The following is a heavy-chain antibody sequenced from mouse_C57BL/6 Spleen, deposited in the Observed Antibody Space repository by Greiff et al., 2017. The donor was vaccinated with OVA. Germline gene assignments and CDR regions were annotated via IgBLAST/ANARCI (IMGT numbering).Heavy chain of an antibody. CDR2: INPSNGGT. CDR3: ARSMVTTDYFDY. CDR1: GYTFTSYW. V-gene: IGHV1-53*01. D-gene: IGHD2-2*01. Sequence: QVQLQQPGTELVKPGASVKLSCKASGYTFTSYWMHWVKQRPGQGLEWIGNINPSNGGTNYNEKFKSKATLTVDKSSSTAYMQLSSLTSEDSAVYDCARSMVTTDYFDYWGQGTTLTVSS. J-gene: IGHJ2*01.